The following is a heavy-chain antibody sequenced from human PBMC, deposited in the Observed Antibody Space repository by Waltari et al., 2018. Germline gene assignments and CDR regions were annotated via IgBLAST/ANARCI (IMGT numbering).Heavy chain of an antibody. CDR1: GFTFDDYG. J-gene: IGHJ4*02. CDR2: INWNGGST. CDR3: ARGHYGGSEAPFDY. D-gene: IGHD4-17*01. V-gene: IGHV3-20*04. Sequence: EVQLVESGGGVVRPGGSLRLSCAASGFTFDDYGMSWVRQAPGKGLVWVSGINWNGGSTGYADSVKGRFTIARDNAKNSLYLQMNSLRAEDTALYYCARGHYGGSEAPFDYWGQGTLVTVSS.